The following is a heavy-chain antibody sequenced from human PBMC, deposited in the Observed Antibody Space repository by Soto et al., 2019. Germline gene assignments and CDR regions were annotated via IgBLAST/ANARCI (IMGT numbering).Heavy chain of an antibody. J-gene: IGHJ4*02. CDR2: IKSKTDGGTT. Sequence: GGSLRLSCAASGFTFSNAWINWVRQAPGKGQEWVGRIKSKTDGGTTDYAAPVKGRFAIPRDDSNNMVYLQMNSLKIEDTAFFYFTTDSYSTIIIVGFYYWGKGTLVTVSS. CDR1: GFTFSNAW. D-gene: IGHD3-22*01. V-gene: IGHV3-15*07. CDR3: TTDSYSTIIIVGFYY.